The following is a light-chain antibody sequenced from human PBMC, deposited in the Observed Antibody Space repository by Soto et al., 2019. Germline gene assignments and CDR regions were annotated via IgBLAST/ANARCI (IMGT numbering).Light chain of an antibody. J-gene: IGKJ5*01. CDR1: QDISVY. V-gene: IGKV1-27*01. Sequence: DIQMTQSPSSLSASVGDRVTITCRASQDISVYLAWYQQKPGKVPKLLIYSASTLQSGVPSRFSGSGSGTDFTLAISSLQHEDVATYYCQKFNTAPLTFGQGTRLDIK. CDR2: SAS. CDR3: QKFNTAPLT.